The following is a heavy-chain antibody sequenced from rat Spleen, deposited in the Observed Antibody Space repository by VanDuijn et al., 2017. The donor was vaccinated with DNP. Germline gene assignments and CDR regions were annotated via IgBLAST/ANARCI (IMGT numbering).Heavy chain of an antibody. CDR3: ARHVLPLRVWDY. CDR2: TNYAGGST. CDR1: GFTFSDYY. Sequence: EVQLVESGGGSVQPGRSLKLSCAASGFTFSDYYMAWGRQAPTKGLEWVAYTNYAGGSTYNGDSVKGRFTISRDNAKNTLYLQINSLRSEDMATYYCARHVLPLRVWDYWGQGVMVTVSS. V-gene: IGHV5-22*01. D-gene: IGHD1-4*01. J-gene: IGHJ2*01.